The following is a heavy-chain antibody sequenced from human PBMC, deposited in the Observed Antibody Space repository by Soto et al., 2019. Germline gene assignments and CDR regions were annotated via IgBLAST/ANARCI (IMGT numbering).Heavy chain of an antibody. Sequence: SETNCLTSTVVDGTIVGYDCSWIRQPPGKGLEWIGYIYYSGSTNYNPSLKSRVTISVDTSENQFSLKLSSVTAADTAVYYCARRDTSGYYYRWGQGTLVTVSS. D-gene: IGHD3-22*01. V-gene: IGHV4-59*08. J-gene: IGHJ4*02. CDR3: ARRDTSGYYYR. CDR1: DGTIVGYD. CDR2: IYYSGST.